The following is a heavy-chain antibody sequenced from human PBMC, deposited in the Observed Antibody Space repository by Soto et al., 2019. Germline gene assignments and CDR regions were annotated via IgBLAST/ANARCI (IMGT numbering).Heavy chain of an antibody. CDR1: GGSFSGYY. Sequence: SETLSLTCAVYGGSFSGYYWSWIRQPPGKGLEWIGEINHSGSHNYNPSLKSRVTISVDTSKNQFSLKLSSVTAADTAVYYCARLPVNSSSSVGYYYYGMDVWGQGTTVTVSS. J-gene: IGHJ6*02. V-gene: IGHV4-34*01. D-gene: IGHD6-6*01. CDR3: ARLPVNSSSSVGYYYYGMDV. CDR2: INHSGSH.